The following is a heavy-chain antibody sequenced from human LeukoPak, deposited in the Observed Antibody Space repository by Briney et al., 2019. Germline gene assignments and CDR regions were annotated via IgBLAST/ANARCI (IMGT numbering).Heavy chain of an antibody. CDR2: IYTSGST. Sequence: SETLSLTCTVSGGSISSGSYYWSWIRQAAGKGLEWLGRIYTSGSTNYNPSLKSRVTILVDTSKNQFSLTLNSMPAADTAVYYCARDRCYASGNCYIAYWGQGTLVTVSS. CDR1: GGSISSGSYY. J-gene: IGHJ4*02. CDR3: ARDRCYASGNCYIAY. V-gene: IGHV4-61*02. D-gene: IGHD3-10*01.